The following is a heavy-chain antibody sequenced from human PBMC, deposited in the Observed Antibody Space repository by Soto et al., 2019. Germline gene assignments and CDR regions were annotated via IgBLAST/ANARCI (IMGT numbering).Heavy chain of an antibody. CDR1: GGSIRSNY. V-gene: IGHV4-59*06. CDR2: IYYSGST. Sequence: PSETLSLTCNVSGGSIRSNYWSWIRQPAGKALEWIGYIYYSGSTYYNPSLKSRVTISVDTSKNQFSLKLSSVTAADTAVYYCARDVRYDETYYYYAMDVWGQGTTVTVSS. J-gene: IGHJ6*02. D-gene: IGHD5-12*01. CDR3: ARDVRYDETYYYYAMDV.